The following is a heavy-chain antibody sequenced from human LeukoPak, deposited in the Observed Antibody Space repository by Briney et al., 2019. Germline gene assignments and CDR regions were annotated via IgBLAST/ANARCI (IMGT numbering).Heavy chain of an antibody. CDR2: ISYDGSNK. V-gene: IGHV3-30-3*01. CDR3: ARPIGYSSPADY. CDR1: GFTFSSYA. D-gene: IGHD5-18*01. Sequence: GRSLRLSCAASGFTFSSYAMHWVRQAPGKGLEWVAVISYDGSNKYYADSVKGRFTISRDNSKNTLYLQMNSLRAEDTAVYYCARPIGYSSPADYWGQGTLVTVSS. J-gene: IGHJ4*02.